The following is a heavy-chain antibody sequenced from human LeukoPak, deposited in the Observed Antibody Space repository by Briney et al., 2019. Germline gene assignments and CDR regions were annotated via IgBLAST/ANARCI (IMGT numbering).Heavy chain of an antibody. CDR3: ARGGLRVSVGY. Sequence: PGGSLRLSCTASGFTFSNYAMSWVRQAPGKGLEWVSAISGSGESTYSADSVKGRFAISRDNAKNSLYLQMNSLRAEDTAVYYCARGGLRVSVGYWGQGTLVTVSS. CDR2: ISGSGEST. J-gene: IGHJ4*02. CDR1: GFTFSNYA. V-gene: IGHV3-23*01. D-gene: IGHD5-18*01.